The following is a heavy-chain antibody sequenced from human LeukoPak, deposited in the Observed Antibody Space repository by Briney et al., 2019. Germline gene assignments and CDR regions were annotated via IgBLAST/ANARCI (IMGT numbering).Heavy chain of an antibody. J-gene: IGHJ4*02. D-gene: IGHD3/OR15-3a*01. Sequence: GGSLRLSCAASGFSFSSYWMHWVRQAPEKGLLWVSRINIDATSTTYADSVKGRFTISRDNAKNTLYLQMNSLRAEDTAIYYCARVWRTGAARELDSWGQGTLVTVSS. CDR1: GFSFSSYW. CDR2: INIDATST. V-gene: IGHV3-74*03. CDR3: ARVWRTGAARELDS.